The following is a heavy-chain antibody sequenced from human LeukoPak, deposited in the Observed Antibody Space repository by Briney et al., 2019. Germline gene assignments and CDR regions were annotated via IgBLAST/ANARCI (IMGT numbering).Heavy chain of an antibody. CDR1: GGSFSGYY. CDR3: ARVDYGDLVVGPYYYGMDV. Sequence: PSETLSLTCAVYGGSFSGYYWSWIRQPPGKGLEWIGEINHSGSTNYNPSLKSRVTISVDTSKNQFSLKLSSVTAVDTAVYYCARVDYGDLVVGPYYYGMDVWGQGTTVTVSS. CDR2: INHSGST. J-gene: IGHJ6*02. D-gene: IGHD4-17*01. V-gene: IGHV4-34*01.